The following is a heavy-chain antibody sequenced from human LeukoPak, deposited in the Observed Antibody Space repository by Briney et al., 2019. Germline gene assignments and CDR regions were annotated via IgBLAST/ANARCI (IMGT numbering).Heavy chain of an antibody. CDR3: ARHFAYSSSSYFDY. D-gene: IGHD6-6*01. V-gene: IGHV4-4*02. J-gene: IGHJ4*02. Sequence: SGTLSLTCDVSGGSITQTNYWTWVRQPPGKGLEWIGEVNLQGSTNYNPSLMRRVAISVDTSANHVSLQLTSVTAADTAVYYCARHFAYSSSSYFDYWGQGSLVTVSS. CDR1: GGSITQTNY. CDR2: VNLQGST.